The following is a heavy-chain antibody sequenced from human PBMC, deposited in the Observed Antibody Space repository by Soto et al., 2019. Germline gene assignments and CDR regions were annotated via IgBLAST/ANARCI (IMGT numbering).Heavy chain of an antibody. CDR2: ISSSSSYI. CDR1: GFTSSSYS. CDR3: ARDRGYCSGGSCPDYGMDV. J-gene: IGHJ6*02. V-gene: IGHV3-21*01. D-gene: IGHD2-15*01. Sequence: PGGSLRLSCAASGFTSSSYSMNWVRQAPGKGLEWVSSISSSSSYIYYADSVKGRFTISRDNAKNSLYLQMNSLRAEDTAVYYCARDRGYCSGGSCPDYGMDVWGQGTTVTVSS.